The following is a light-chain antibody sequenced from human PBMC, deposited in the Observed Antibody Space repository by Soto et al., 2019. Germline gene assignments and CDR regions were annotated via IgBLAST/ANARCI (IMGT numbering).Light chain of an antibody. V-gene: IGLV1-40*01. J-gene: IGLJ2*01. Sequence: QSVLTQPPSVSGAPGQRVTISCPGSSSNIGAGYDVHWYQQFPGTAPKLHLYGSTNRPSGVPDRFSGSKSGTSASLAIAGLQTGDEADYYCQSYESSLIAVVFGGGTKLTVL. CDR2: GST. CDR1: SSNIGAGYD. CDR3: QSYESSLIAVV.